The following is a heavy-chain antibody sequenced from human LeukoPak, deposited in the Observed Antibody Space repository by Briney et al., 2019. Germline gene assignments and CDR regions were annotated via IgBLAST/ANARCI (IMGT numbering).Heavy chain of an antibody. D-gene: IGHD3-22*01. Sequence: GASVKVSCKASGYTFTSYGISWVRQAPGQGLEWMGWISAYNGNTNYAQKLQGRVTMTTDTSTSTAYMELRSLRSDDTAVYYCARDFSITMIVVVITPLDYWGQGTLVTVSS. V-gene: IGHV1-18*01. J-gene: IGHJ4*02. CDR2: ISAYNGNT. CDR3: ARDFSITMIVVVITPLDY. CDR1: GYTFTSYG.